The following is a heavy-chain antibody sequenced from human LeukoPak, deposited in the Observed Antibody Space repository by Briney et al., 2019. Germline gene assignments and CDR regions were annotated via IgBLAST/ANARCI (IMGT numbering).Heavy chain of an antibody. J-gene: IGHJ3*02. V-gene: IGHV3-23*01. Sequence: GGSLRLSCAASGFTFIDHAMTWVRQAPGKGLEWVSAISGSGISTYYADSVKGRFTISRDSSKNTLYLQMNSLRVEDTAVYYCAKSPINVIELDAFDIWGQGTMVTVSS. CDR2: ISGSGIST. CDR3: AKSPINVIELDAFDI. D-gene: IGHD3-22*01. CDR1: GFTFIDHA.